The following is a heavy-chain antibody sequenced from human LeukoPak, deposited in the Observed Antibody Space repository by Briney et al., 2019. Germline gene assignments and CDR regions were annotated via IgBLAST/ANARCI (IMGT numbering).Heavy chain of an antibody. Sequence: GGSLRLSCAASGFTFSSYAMSWVRQAPGKGLEWVSAISGSGGSTYYADSVKGRLTISRDNSKNTLYLQMNSLRAEDTAVYYCAKITMVRVINWFDPWGQGTLVTVSS. CDR2: ISGSGGST. J-gene: IGHJ5*02. CDR3: AKITMVRVINWFDP. D-gene: IGHD3-10*01. V-gene: IGHV3-23*01. CDR1: GFTFSSYA.